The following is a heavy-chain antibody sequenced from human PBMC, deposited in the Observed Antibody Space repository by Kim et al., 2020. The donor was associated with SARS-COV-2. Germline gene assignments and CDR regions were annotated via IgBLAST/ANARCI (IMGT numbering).Heavy chain of an antibody. CDR1: GGSISSYY. CDR2: IYYSGST. CDR3: ARDHLGYCSGGSCYSNAYYYGMDV. Sequence: SETLSLTCTVSGGSISSYYWSWIRQPPGKGLEWIGYIYYSGSTNYNPSLKSRVTISVDTSKNQFSLKLSSVTAADTAVYYCARDHLGYCSGGSCYSNAYYYGMDVWGQGTTVTVSS. V-gene: IGHV4-59*12. D-gene: IGHD2-15*01. J-gene: IGHJ6*02.